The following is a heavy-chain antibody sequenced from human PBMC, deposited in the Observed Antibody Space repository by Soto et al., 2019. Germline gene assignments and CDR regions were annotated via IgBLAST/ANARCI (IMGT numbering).Heavy chain of an antibody. J-gene: IGHJ1*01. CDR3: AREKGGSGSQHYETEYFQH. CDR2: IIPIFGTA. V-gene: IGHV1-69*01. D-gene: IGHD3-10*01. Sequence: QVQLVQSGAEVKKPGSSVKVSCKASGGTFSSYAISWVRQAPGQGLEWMGGIIPIFGTANYAQKFQGRVTITADESTSTAYMELSSLRSEDTAVYYCAREKGGSGSQHYETEYFQHWGQGTLVTVSS. CDR1: GGTFSSYA.